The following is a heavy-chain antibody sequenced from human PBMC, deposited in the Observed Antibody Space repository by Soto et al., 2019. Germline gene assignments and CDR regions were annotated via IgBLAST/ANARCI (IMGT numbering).Heavy chain of an antibody. CDR3: VRDGTKTLRDWFDP. D-gene: IGHD1-1*01. J-gene: IGHJ5*02. CDR2: IYATGTT. V-gene: IGHV4-4*07. Sequence: ATLSLTCTVSGASISGFYWSWIRKSAGKGLEWLGRIYATGTTDYNPSLKSRVMMSADTSTKQFYLKLRSVTAADTAVYYCVRDGTKTLRDWFDPWGQGMSVTVSS. CDR1: GASISGFY.